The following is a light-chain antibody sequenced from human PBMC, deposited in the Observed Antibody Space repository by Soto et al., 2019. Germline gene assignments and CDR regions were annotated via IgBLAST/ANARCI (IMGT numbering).Light chain of an antibody. CDR1: QSVATN. CDR3: QPNKSWHS. CDR2: SAS. Sequence: IVMTQSPATLSVSPGERATLSCRASQSVATNLAWYQQKPGQAPRLLIPSASTRGTGVPARFSGSGSGTDFTLTRSSLQSEDLAVYYCQPNKSWHSFGQGTNLEIK. V-gene: IGKV3-15*01. J-gene: IGKJ2*01.